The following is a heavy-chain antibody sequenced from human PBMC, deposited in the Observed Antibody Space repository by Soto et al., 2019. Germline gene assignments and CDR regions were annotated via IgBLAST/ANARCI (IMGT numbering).Heavy chain of an antibody. V-gene: IGHV3-7*03. D-gene: IGHD2-2*01. J-gene: IGHJ6*02. CDR1: GFTFSMYS. CDR2: IPQEGVDG. Sequence: GGSLRLSCEVSGFTFSMYSMSWVRQSPGKGLEWVAKIPQEGVDGHYADSVKGRFTISRDNGKNSLYLQLNNLRAEDTAVYYCARDHLIMPAHDFFYGSDVWGRGATVTVSS. CDR3: ARDHLIMPAHDFFYGSDV.